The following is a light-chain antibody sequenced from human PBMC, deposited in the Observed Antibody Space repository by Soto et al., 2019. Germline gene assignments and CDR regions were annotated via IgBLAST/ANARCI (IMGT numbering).Light chain of an antibody. CDR3: QQRHMWPTT. Sequence: EVVLTQSPVTRSLSPGERGTLSCRASQSFRGLLAWYQQKPGQAPRLLIYDAYNRATGIPPRFSGSGYGTDFNLTISSLEPEDSAVYYCQQRHMWPTTFGQGTRLEIK. V-gene: IGKV3-11*01. J-gene: IGKJ5*01. CDR1: QSFRGL. CDR2: DAY.